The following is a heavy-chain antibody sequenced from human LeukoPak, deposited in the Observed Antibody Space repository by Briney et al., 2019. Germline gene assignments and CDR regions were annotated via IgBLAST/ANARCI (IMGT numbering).Heavy chain of an antibody. CDR2: IYYSGST. J-gene: IGHJ4*02. CDR3: ARHGANILTGYPIPL. Sequence: PSQTLPLTCTVSGGSISSYYWSWIRQPPGKGLEWIGYIYYSGSTNYNPSLKSRVTISVDTSKNQFSLKLSSVTAADTAVYYCARHGANILTGYPIPLWGQGTLVTVSS. CDR1: GGSISSYY. V-gene: IGHV4-59*08. D-gene: IGHD3-9*01.